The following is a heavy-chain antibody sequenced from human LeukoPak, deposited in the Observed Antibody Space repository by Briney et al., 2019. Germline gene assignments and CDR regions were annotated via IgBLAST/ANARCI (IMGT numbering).Heavy chain of an antibody. J-gene: IGHJ5*02. CDR1: GYSFTSYW. CDR2: INPNSGGT. CDR3: ARDAITMVRGPFDP. D-gene: IGHD3-10*01. Sequence: GESLKISCKGSGYSFTSYWIGWVRQAPGQGLEWMGWINPNSGGTNYAQKFQGRVTMTRDTSISTAYMELSRLRSDDTAVYYCARDAITMVRGPFDPWGQGTLVTVSS. V-gene: IGHV1-2*02.